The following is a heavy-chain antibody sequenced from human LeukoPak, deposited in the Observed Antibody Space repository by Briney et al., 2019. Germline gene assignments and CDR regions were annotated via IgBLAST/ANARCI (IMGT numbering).Heavy chain of an antibody. CDR3: ARDHNWNG. CDR2: ISYDGGNK. D-gene: IGHD1-20*01. CDR1: GFTFSSYA. V-gene: IGHV3-30-3*01. J-gene: IGHJ4*02. Sequence: GGSLRLSCAASGFTFSSYAMHWVRQAPGKGLEWVALISYDGGNKYYADSMKGRFTISRDNSKNTLYLQVNSLRAEDTAVYYCARDHNWNGWGQGTLVTVSS.